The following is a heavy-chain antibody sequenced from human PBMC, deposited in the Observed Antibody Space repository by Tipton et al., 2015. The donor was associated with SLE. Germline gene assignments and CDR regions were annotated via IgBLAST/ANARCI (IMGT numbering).Heavy chain of an antibody. CDR2: IYYSGNT. J-gene: IGHJ4*02. V-gene: IGHV4-39*07. D-gene: IGHD4/OR15-4a*01. CDR3: ARDRVLFDF. Sequence: TLSLTCTVSGGSISSRSYYWAWIRQPPGKGLEWIGSIYYSGNTYYNPSLRSRVTISIDTSKNQFSLKLTSVTAADLAVYYCARDRVLFDFWGQGTLVTVSS. CDR1: GGSISSRSYY.